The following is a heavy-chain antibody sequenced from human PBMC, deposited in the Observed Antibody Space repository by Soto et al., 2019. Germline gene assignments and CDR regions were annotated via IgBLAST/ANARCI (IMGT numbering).Heavy chain of an antibody. CDR2: IYHSGST. Sequence: SETLSLTCAVSGGSISSGGYSWSWIRQPPGKGLEWIGYIYHSGSTYYNPSLKSRVTISVDRSKNQFSLKLSSVTAADTAVYYCARVVAGYGDYLSYFDYWGQGTLVTVSS. J-gene: IGHJ4*02. D-gene: IGHD4-17*01. CDR3: ARVVAGYGDYLSYFDY. V-gene: IGHV4-30-2*01. CDR1: GGSISSGGYS.